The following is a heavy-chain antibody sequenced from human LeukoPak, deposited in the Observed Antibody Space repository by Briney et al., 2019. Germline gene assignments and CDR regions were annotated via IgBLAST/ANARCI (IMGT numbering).Heavy chain of an antibody. CDR3: ARDPSIVVVPGASWFDP. CDR2: IISTSGGT. J-gene: IGHJ5*02. Sequence: GAVKVSCKASGYTFTGYYMHWVRQPPGQGLEWMGWIISTSGGTNYAQKFQGKVTMTRDTSISTAYMEPSRLRSDDTGVYYCARDPSIVVVPGASWFDPWGQGTLVTV. V-gene: IGHV1-2*02. CDR1: GYTFTGYY. D-gene: IGHD2-2*01.